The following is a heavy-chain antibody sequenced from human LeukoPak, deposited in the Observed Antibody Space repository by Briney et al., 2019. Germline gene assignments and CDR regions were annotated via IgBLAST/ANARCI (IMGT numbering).Heavy chain of an antibody. J-gene: IGHJ3*02. Sequence: ASVKVSCKASGYTFTGYYMHWVRQAPGQGLEWMGWINPNSGGTNYAQKFQGRVTMTRDTSISTAYMELSRLRSDDTAVYYCASSLEGSGSYSSATYAFDIWGQGTMATVSS. CDR3: ASSLEGSGSYSSATYAFDI. CDR1: GYTFTGYY. V-gene: IGHV1-2*02. CDR2: INPNSGGT. D-gene: IGHD3-10*01.